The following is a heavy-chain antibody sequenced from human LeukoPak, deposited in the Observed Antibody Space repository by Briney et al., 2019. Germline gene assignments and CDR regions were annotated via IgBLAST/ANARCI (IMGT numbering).Heavy chain of an antibody. Sequence: PGGSLRLSCAASGFTFSSYGMHWVRQAPGKGLEWVAVIWYDGSNKYYADSVKGRFTISRDNSKNTLYLQMNSLRAEDTAVYYCAREGAGYCSSTSCYTFAFDYWGQGTLVTVSS. CDR1: GFTFSSYG. CDR3: AREGAGYCSSTSCYTFAFDY. J-gene: IGHJ4*02. CDR2: IWYDGSNK. V-gene: IGHV3-33*01. D-gene: IGHD2-2*02.